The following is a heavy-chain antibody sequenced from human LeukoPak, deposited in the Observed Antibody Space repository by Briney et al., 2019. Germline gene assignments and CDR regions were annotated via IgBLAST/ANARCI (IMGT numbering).Heavy chain of an antibody. V-gene: IGHV3-48*03. CDR3: ARLGKWFGDAYYYGMDV. CDR2: ISSSGRTI. Sequence: GGSLRLSCAASGFTFSSYEMNWVRQAPGKGLEWVSYISSSGRTIYYADSVKGRFTISRDNAKNSLYLQMNSLRAEDTAVYYCARLGKWFGDAYYYGMDVWGQGTTVTVSS. CDR1: GFTFSSYE. D-gene: IGHD3-10*01. J-gene: IGHJ6*02.